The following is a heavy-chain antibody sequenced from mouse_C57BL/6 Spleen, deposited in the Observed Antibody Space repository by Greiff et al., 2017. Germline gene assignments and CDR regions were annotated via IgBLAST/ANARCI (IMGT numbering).Heavy chain of an antibody. CDR1: GFNIKDDY. V-gene: IGHV14-4*01. CDR3: TTWRRTY. J-gene: IGHJ2*01. CDR2: IDPDNGDT. Sequence: EVQLQQSGAELVRPGASVKLSCTASGFNIKDDYMHWVKQRPEQGLEWIGWIDPDNGDTAYASKFQGQATITADKSSNTAYLQLSSLTSEDTAVYYCTTWRRTYWGQGTTLTVSA.